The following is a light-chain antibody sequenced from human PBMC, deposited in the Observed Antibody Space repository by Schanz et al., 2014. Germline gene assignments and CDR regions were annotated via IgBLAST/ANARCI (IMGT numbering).Light chain of an antibody. CDR1: SSDVGSYNL. CDR3: SSYTGSGSGTLLV. J-gene: IGLJ3*02. V-gene: IGLV2-14*02. CDR2: EVS. Sequence: QSALTQPASVSGSPGQSITISCTGTSSDVGSYNLVSWYQQHPGKAPKLMIYEVSKRPSGVSTRFSGSKSGNTASLTISGLQAEDEADYYCSSYTGSGSGTLLVFGGGTKLTVL.